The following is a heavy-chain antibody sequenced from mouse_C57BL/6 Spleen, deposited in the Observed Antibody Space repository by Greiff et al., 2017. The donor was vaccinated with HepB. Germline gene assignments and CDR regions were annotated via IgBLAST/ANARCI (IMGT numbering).Heavy chain of an antibody. CDR3: ARSAGDDHGNFEV. D-gene: IGHD3-1*01. CDR2: IDPNSGGT. Sequence: QVQLQQPGAELVKPGASVKLSCKASGYTFTSYWMHWVKQRPGRGLEWIGRIDPNSGGTKYNEKFKSKATMTVDKPSSTSYMQLSSLTSEDSAVYYSARSAGDDHGNFEVWGTGTTVTVSS. J-gene: IGHJ1*03. CDR1: GYTFTSYW. V-gene: IGHV1-72*01.